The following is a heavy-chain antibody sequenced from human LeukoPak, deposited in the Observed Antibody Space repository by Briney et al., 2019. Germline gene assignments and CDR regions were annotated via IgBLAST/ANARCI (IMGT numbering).Heavy chain of an antibody. D-gene: IGHD2-15*01. J-gene: IGHJ4*02. CDR1: GGSISSGGYY. CDR3: ARGSPVVAAPPFDY. Sequence: SETLSLTCTVSGGSISSGGYYWSWIRQHPGKGLEWIGYIYYSGSTYYNPSLKSRVTISVDTSKNQFSLKLSSVTAADTAAYYCARGSPVVAAPPFDYWGQGTLVTVSS. V-gene: IGHV4-31*03. CDR2: IYYSGST.